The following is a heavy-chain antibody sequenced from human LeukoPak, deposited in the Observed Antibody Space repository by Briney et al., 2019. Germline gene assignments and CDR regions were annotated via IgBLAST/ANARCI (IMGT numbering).Heavy chain of an antibody. CDR1: GGSISSYY. V-gene: IGHV4-4*07. D-gene: IGHD6-19*01. CDR2: IYTSGST. J-gene: IGHJ4*02. Sequence: PSETLSLTCTVSGGSISSYYWSWIRQPAGKGLEWIGRIYTSGSTNYNPSLKSRVTISVDTSKNQFSLKLSSVTAADTAVYYCARGSPSYWGSGWDYYFDYWGQGTLVTVSS. CDR3: ARGSPSYWGSGWDYYFDY.